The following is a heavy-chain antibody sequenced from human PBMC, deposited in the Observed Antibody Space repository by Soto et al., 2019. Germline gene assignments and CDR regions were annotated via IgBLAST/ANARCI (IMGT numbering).Heavy chain of an antibody. CDR3: ARDRPALLLTYYGMDV. D-gene: IGHD2-15*01. CDR2: IIPIFGTA. J-gene: IGHJ6*02. CDR1: GGTFSSYA. V-gene: IGHV1-69*01. Sequence: QVQLVQSGAEVKKPGSSVKVSCKASGGTFSSYAISWVRQAPGQGLEWMGGIIPIFGTANYAQKFQGRVTITADEATSTAYMELSSLRSEDTVVYYCARDRPALLLTYYGMDVWCQGTTVTVSS.